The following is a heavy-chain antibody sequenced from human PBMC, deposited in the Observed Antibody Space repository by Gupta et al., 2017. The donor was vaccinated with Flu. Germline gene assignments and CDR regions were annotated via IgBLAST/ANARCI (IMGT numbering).Heavy chain of an antibody. J-gene: IGHJ5*02. V-gene: IGHV1-46*03. Sequence: SCKTSGDTFTTHYIHWVRQAPGRGLEWVGLINPRGLSTSYAQNFQGRVTLTRDTSTNTVYMDLNSLTSEDTAVYYCASSSGGQLDPWGQGTLITVSS. CDR2: INPRGLST. CDR1: GDTFTTHY. CDR3: ASSSGGQLDP. D-gene: IGHD2-15*01.